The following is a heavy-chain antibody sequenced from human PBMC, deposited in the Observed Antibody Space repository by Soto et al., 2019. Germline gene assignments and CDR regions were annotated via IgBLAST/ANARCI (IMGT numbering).Heavy chain of an antibody. CDR1: GFSFSTYG. D-gene: IGHD1-1*01. CDR3: AKWNGYGEY. Sequence: EVQLLESGGGLVQPGGSLRLSCAVSGFSFSTYGVTWVRQAPGKGLEWVSGVRGGSGVTHYADSVKCRFTITGDNSKNTVYLDMNSLRVEDTAVYYCAKWNGYGEYWGQGTLVTVSS. J-gene: IGHJ4*02. CDR2: VRGGSGVT. V-gene: IGHV3-23*01.